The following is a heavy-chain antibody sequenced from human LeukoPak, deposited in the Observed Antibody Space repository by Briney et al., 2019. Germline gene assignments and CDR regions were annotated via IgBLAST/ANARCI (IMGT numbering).Heavy chain of an antibody. V-gene: IGHV1-69*13. CDR1: GGTFSSYA. D-gene: IGHD6-19*01. CDR2: IIPIFGTA. CDR3: ARKYSSGWYGPAGY. Sequence: ASVKVSCKASGGTFSSYAISWVRQAPGQGLEWMGGIIPIFGTANYAQKFQGRVTITADESTSTAYMELSSLRSEDTAVYYCARKYSSGWYGPAGYWGQGTLVTVSS. J-gene: IGHJ4*02.